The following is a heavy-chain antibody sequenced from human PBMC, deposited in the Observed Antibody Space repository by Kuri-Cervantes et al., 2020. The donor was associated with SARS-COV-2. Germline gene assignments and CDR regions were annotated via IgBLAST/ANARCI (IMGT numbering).Heavy chain of an antibody. CDR3: ARDLVVSSGWDYYMDV. D-gene: IGHD6-19*01. Sequence: ESLKISCAASGFTFSNAWMSWVRQAPGKGLEWVGRIKSKTDGGTTDYAAPVKGRFTISRDDSKNTLYLQMNSLRAEDTAVYYCARDLVVSSGWDYYMDVWGKGTTVAVSS. J-gene: IGHJ6*03. CDR1: GFTFSNAW. CDR2: IKSKTDGGTT. V-gene: IGHV3-15*01.